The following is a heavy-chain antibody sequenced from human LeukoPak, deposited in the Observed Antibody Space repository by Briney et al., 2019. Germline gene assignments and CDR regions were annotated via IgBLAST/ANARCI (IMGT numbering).Heavy chain of an antibody. CDR2: INHSGST. CDR1: GGSFSGYY. CDR3: ARFTYYYGSGSS. J-gene: IGHJ5*02. D-gene: IGHD3-10*01. V-gene: IGHV4-34*01. Sequence: SETLSLTCAVYGGSFSGYYWSWIRQPPGKGLEWIGEINHSGSTNYNPSLKSRVTISVDTSKNQFSLKLSSVTAADTAVYYCARFTYYYGSGSSCGQGTLVTVSS.